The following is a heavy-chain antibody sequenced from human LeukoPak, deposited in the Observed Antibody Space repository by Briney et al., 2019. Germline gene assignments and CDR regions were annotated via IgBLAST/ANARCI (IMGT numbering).Heavy chain of an antibody. V-gene: IGHV4-61*02. CDR2: IYTSGST. CDR3: ARDWYCSSTSCSDQYYYYYYMDV. D-gene: IGHD2-2*01. Sequence: SQTLSLTCTVSGGSISSGSYYWSWIRQPAGKGLEWIGRIYTSGSTNHNPSLKSRVTISVDTSKNQFSLKLSSVTAADTAVYYCARDWYCSSTSCSDQYYYYYYMDVWGKGTTVTVSS. CDR1: GGSISSGSYY. J-gene: IGHJ6*03.